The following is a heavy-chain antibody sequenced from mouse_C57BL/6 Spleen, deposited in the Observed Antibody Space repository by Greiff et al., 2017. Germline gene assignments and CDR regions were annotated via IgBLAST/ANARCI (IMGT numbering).Heavy chain of an antibody. J-gene: IGHJ2*01. CDR3: ARGGYGSSHLDY. V-gene: IGHV1-64*01. Sequence: QVQLQQPGAELVKPGASVKLSCKASGYTFTSYWMHWVKQRPGQGLEWIGMIHPNSGSTNYNEKFKSKATLTVDKSSSTAYMRLSSLTSEDSAVYYGARGGYGSSHLDYWGQGTTLTVSS. CDR1: GYTFTSYW. D-gene: IGHD1-1*01. CDR2: IHPNSGST.